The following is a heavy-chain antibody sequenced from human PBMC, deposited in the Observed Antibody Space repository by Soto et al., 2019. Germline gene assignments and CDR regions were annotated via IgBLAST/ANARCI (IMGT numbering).Heavy chain of an antibody. D-gene: IGHD2-15*01. Sequence: GGSLRLSCAASGFTFNTAWMNWVRQTPGKGLEWVGRIKSKINGGTIDYAAPVKGRFTISRGDSKNTLYLEMNSLNTEDTAVYYCAREARSGGSKREYASDIWGQGTMLTLSS. CDR2: IKSKINGGTI. J-gene: IGHJ3*02. CDR1: GFTFNTAW. V-gene: IGHV3-15*07. CDR3: AREARSGGSKREYASDI.